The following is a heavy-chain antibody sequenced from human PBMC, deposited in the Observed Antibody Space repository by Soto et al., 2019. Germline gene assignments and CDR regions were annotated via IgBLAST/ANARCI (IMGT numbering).Heavy chain of an antibody. D-gene: IGHD2-15*01. Sequence: ASVKVSCKASGYTFTSYDINWVRQATGQGLEWMGWMNPNSGNTGYAQKFQGRVTMTRNTSISTAYMELSSLRSEDTAVYYCARPRVAYYYYYMDVWGKGTTVTVSS. CDR2: MNPNSGNT. CDR1: GYTFTSYD. J-gene: IGHJ6*03. CDR3: ARPRVAYYYYYMDV. V-gene: IGHV1-8*01.